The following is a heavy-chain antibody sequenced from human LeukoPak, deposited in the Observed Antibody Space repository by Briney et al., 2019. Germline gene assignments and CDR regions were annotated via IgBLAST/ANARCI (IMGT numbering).Heavy chain of an antibody. CDR3: ASSDDILTGYYKGLDN. J-gene: IGHJ4*02. CDR1: GGSFSGYY. D-gene: IGHD3-9*01. Sequence: PSETLSLTCAVYGGSFSGYYWSWTRQPPGKGLEWIGEINHSGSTNYNPSLKSRVTISADTSKNQFSLKLSSVTAADTAVYYCASSDDILTGYYKGLDNWGQGTLVTVSS. V-gene: IGHV4-34*01. CDR2: INHSGST.